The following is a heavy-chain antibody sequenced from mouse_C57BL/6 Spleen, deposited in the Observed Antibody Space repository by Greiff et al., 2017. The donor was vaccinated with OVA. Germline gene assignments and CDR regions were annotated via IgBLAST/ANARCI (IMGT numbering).Heavy chain of an antibody. CDR1: GFSLTSYG. CDR2: IWSGGST. CDR3: ARKANWDLYAMDY. D-gene: IGHD4-1*01. V-gene: IGHV2-2*01. Sequence: VQLQESGPGLVQPSQSLSITCTVSGFSLTSYGVHWVRQSPGKGLEWLGVIWSGGSTDYNAAFISRLSISKDNSKTQVFVIMNSRQAEYTAIYYCARKANWDLYAMDYWGQGTSVTVSS. J-gene: IGHJ4*01.